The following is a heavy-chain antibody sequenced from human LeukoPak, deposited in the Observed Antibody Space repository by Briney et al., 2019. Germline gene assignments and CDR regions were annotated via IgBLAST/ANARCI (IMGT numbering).Heavy chain of an antibody. J-gene: IGHJ6*03. Sequence: ASVKVSCKASGYTFTGYYMHWVRQAPGQGLEWMGGIIPIFGTANYAQKFQGRVTITTDESTSTAYMELSSLRSEDTAVYYCARGPIFGVVGAYYYYMDVWGKGTTVTVSS. CDR2: IIPIFGTA. V-gene: IGHV1-69*05. CDR1: GYTFTGYY. D-gene: IGHD3-3*01. CDR3: ARGPIFGVVGAYYYYMDV.